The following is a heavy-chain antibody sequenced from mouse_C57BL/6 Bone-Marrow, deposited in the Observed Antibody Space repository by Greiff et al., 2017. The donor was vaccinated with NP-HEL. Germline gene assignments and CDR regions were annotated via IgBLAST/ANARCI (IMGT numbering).Heavy chain of an antibody. V-gene: IGHV1-80*01. Sequence: VKLQESGAELVKPGASVKISCKASGYEFSNYWMNWVKQRPGKGLEWIGQIYPGDGDTTYNGKFKDKATLTADKSSSTAYMQLSRLTSEDSAVYFCARGAYWGQGTLVTVSA. CDR2: IYPGDGDT. J-gene: IGHJ3*01. CDR1: GYEFSNYW. CDR3: ARGAY.